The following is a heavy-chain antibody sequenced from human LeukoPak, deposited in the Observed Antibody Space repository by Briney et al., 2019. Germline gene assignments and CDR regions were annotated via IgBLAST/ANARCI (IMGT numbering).Heavy chain of an antibody. J-gene: IGHJ3*02. V-gene: IGHV1-2*02. CDR1: GYTFTGYY. CDR3: ARDLGYCSGGSCHVAFDI. CDR2: INPNSGGT. Sequence: ASVKVSCKASGYTFTGYYMHWVRQAPGQGLEWMGWINPNSGGTNYAQKFQGRVTMTRDTSISTAYMELSRLRSDDTAVYYCARDLGYCSGGSCHVAFDIWGQGTMVTVSS. D-gene: IGHD2-15*01.